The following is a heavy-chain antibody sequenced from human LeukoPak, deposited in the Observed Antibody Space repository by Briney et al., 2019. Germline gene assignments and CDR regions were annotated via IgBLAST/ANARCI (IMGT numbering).Heavy chain of an antibody. CDR1: GFTFSSYW. J-gene: IGHJ4*02. D-gene: IGHD6-19*01. Sequence: GGSLRLSCAASGFTFSSYWMSWVRQAPGKGLEWVANIKQDGSEKYYVDSVKGRFTISRDNAKNSLYLQMNSLRAEDTALYYCAKDTHSSGWYGHLDYWGQGTLVTVSS. CDR3: AKDTHSSGWYGHLDY. V-gene: IGHV3-7*03. CDR2: IKQDGSEK.